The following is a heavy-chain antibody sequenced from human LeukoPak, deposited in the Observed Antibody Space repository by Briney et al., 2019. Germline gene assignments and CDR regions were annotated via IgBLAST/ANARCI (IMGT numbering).Heavy chain of an antibody. D-gene: IGHD5-18*01. Sequence: SETLSLTCAVSGYSISSGYYWGWIRQPPGKGLEWIGSIYHSGSTYYNPSLKSRVTISVDTSKNQFSLKLSSVTAADTAVYYCAREGEYSYGYCYYYYMDVWGKGTTVTVSS. CDR2: IYHSGST. V-gene: IGHV4-38-2*02. CDR3: AREGEYSYGYCYYYYMDV. CDR1: GYSISSGYY. J-gene: IGHJ6*03.